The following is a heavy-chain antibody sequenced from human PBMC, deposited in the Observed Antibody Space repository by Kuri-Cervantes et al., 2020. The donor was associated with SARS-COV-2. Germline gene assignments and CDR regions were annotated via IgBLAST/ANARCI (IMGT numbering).Heavy chain of an antibody. J-gene: IGHJ6*02. CDR3: AKDMGTIFGVVIGSGYGMEE. V-gene: IGHV3-9*01. Sequence: ASSGLTLNVYGRHGAWQASGKGVAWVSGISWNRGSIGYADSVRGRFTISRDNAKNSLYLQMNSLRAEDTALYYCAKDMGTIFGVVIGSGYGMEEGGQGATVTVSS. CDR2: ISWNRGSI. CDR1: GLTLNVYG. D-gene: IGHD3-3*01.